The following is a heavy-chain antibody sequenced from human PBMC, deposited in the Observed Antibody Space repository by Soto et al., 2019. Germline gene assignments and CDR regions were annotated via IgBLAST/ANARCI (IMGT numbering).Heavy chain of an antibody. D-gene: IGHD5-18*01. CDR3: ARAWEDTAMVLDY. V-gene: IGHV4-30-2*01. Sequence: PSETLSLTCAVSGGSISSGGYSWRWIRQPPGKGLEWIGYIYHSGSTYYNPSLKSRVTISVDRSKNQFSLKLSSVTAADTAVYYCARAWEDTAMVLDYWGQVTLVTV. CDR2: IYHSGST. CDR1: GGSISSGGYS. J-gene: IGHJ4*02.